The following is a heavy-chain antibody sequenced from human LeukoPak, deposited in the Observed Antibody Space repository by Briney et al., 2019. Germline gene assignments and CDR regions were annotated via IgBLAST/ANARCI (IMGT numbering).Heavy chain of an antibody. CDR2: ISYDGSNK. J-gene: IGHJ4*02. CDR1: GFTFSSYG. D-gene: IGHD3-10*01. Sequence: GGFLRLSCAASGFTFSSYGMHWVRQAPGKGLEWVAVISYDGSNKYYADSVKGRFTISRDNSKNTLYLQMNSLRAEDTAVYYCAREGYYYGSGRLYDYWGQGTLVTVSS. CDR3: AREGYYYGSGRLYDY. V-gene: IGHV3-30*03.